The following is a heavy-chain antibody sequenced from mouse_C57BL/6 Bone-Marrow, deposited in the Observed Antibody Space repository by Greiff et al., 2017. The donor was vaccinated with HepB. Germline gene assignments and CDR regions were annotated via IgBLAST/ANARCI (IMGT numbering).Heavy chain of an antibody. D-gene: IGHD2-1*01. Sequence: DVQLVESGGGLVKPGGSLKLSCAASGFTFSSYAMSWVRQTPEKRLEWVATISDGGSYTYYPDNVKGRFTISRDNAKNNLYLQMSHLKSEDTAMYYCARFYYGNPYAMDYWGQGTSVTVSS. J-gene: IGHJ4*01. V-gene: IGHV5-4*01. CDR1: GFTFSSYA. CDR3: ARFYYGNPYAMDY. CDR2: ISDGGSYT.